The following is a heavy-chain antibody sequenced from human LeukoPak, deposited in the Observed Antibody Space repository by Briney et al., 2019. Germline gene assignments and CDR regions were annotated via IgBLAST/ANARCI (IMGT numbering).Heavy chain of an antibody. V-gene: IGHV1-46*01. CDR1: GYTFTSFY. Sequence: ASVKVSCKASGYTFTSFYMRWVRHAPGQGLEWVGLINPTGDSTNYAQNLRGRVTMTRDTSTSTVYMDLSSLRSEATAVYYCAREASGGYFDYWGQGTLVTVSS. J-gene: IGHJ4*02. CDR3: AREASGGYFDY. CDR2: INPTGDST. D-gene: IGHD4-23*01.